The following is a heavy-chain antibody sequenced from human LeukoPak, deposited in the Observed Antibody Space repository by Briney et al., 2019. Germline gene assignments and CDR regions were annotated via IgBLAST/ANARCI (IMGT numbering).Heavy chain of an antibody. CDR2: IRYDGSNK. Sequence: GGSLRLSCAASGFTFSSYGMHWVRQAPGKGLEWVAFIRYDGSNKYYADSVKGRFTISRDNSKNTLYLQMNSLRAEDTAVYYCAKERITMVRGVREFDPWGQGTLATVSS. J-gene: IGHJ5*02. CDR1: GFTFSSYG. D-gene: IGHD3-10*01. CDR3: AKERITMVRGVREFDP. V-gene: IGHV3-30*02.